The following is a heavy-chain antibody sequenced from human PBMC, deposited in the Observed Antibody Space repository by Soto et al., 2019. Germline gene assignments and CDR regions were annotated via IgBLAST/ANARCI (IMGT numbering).Heavy chain of an antibody. J-gene: IGHJ4*02. CDR1: GYTFTSYG. Sequence: ASVKVSCKASGYTFTSYGISWVRQAPGQGLEWMGWISAYNGNTNYAQKLQGRVTMTEDTSTDTAYMELSSLRSEDTAAYYCATVPRAWLVQGGFDYWGQGTLVTVS. V-gene: IGHV1-18*01. CDR2: ISAYNGNT. CDR3: ATVPRAWLVQGGFDY. D-gene: IGHD6-19*01.